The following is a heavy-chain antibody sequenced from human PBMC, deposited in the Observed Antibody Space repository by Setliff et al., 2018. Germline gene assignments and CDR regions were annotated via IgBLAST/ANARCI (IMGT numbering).Heavy chain of an antibody. CDR3: TSTPRGGINITTRAGAFDS. V-gene: IGHV4-59*01. CDR2: IYYNGTT. CDR1: GDSISNYY. Sequence: SETLSLTCTVSGDSISNYYWSWIRQSPGKGLEWIGYIYYNGTTRYSPSLKSRVTISVDTSKNQFSLRLTSVTAADTAVYYCTSTPRGGINITTRAGAFDSWGQGTLVTVSS. D-gene: IGHD6-6*01. J-gene: IGHJ4*02.